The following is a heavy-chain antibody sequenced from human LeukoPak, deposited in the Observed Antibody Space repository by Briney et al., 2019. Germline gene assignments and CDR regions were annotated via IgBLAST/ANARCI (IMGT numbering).Heavy chain of an antibody. CDR1: GFTFSSYS. Sequence: GGSLRLSCAASGFTFSSYSMNWVRQAPGKGLEWVSSISSSSSYIYYADSVKGRFTISGDNAKNSLYLQMNSLRAEDTAVYYCASLLSGYLDLDYWGQGTLVTVSS. CDR2: ISSSSSYI. V-gene: IGHV3-21*01. J-gene: IGHJ4*02. D-gene: IGHD3-22*01. CDR3: ASLLSGYLDLDY.